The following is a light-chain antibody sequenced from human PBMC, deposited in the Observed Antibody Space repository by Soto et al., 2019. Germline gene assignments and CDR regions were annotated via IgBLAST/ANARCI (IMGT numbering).Light chain of an antibody. CDR1: QNINNY. J-gene: IGKJ5*01. CDR2: DAS. Sequence: DIQRPRSTSYVWECVGDRETITCQASQNINNYLNWYQQKPGRAPKLLIYDASNLEAGVPSRFRGSGSGTDFTFPISRLPPEDIATYYCQQYENLPTFGPGTRLEIK. V-gene: IGKV1-33*01. CDR3: QQYENLPT.